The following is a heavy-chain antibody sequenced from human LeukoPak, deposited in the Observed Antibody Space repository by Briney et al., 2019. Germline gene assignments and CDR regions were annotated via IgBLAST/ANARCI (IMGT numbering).Heavy chain of an antibody. J-gene: IGHJ4*02. V-gene: IGHV4-59*08. D-gene: IGHD6-13*01. Sequence: SETLSLTCTVSGGSISGYYWSWIRQPPGKGLEWIGYVYYSGSTYYSGSTNYNPSLKSRVTISVDTSKNQFSLKLSSVTAADTAVYYCARPHSSSWSYFDYWGQGTLVTVSS. CDR2: VYYSGSTYYSGST. CDR3: ARPHSSSWSYFDY. CDR1: GGSISGYY.